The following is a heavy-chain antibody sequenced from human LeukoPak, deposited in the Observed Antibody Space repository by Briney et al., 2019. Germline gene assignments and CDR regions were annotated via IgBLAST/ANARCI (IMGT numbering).Heavy chain of an antibody. CDR1: GYTFTGYY. J-gene: IGHJ6*02. D-gene: IGHD3-10*01. V-gene: IGHV1-2*04. Sequence: ASVKVSCKASGYTFTGYYMHWVRQAPGQGLEWMGWFNPNSGGTNYAQKFQGWVTMTRDTSISTAYMELSRLRSDDTAVYYCARGVIGDYGMDVWGQGTTVTVSS. CDR2: FNPNSGGT. CDR3: ARGVIGDYGMDV.